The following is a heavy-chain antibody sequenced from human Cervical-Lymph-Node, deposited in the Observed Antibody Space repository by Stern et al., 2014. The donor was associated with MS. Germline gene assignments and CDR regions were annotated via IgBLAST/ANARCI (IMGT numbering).Heavy chain of an antibody. J-gene: IGHJ4*02. Sequence: QVQLVESGAEVKKPGSSVKVSCKASGGPFSTNGISWVRQAPGQGLEWMESIGPVCDPSNYAQKFQGRVTITADEVTTTAYLELSSLRSDDTALYCCAREHHDGNFASWGQGTLVTVSS. D-gene: IGHD4-23*01. CDR1: GGPFSTNG. CDR3: AREHHDGNFAS. CDR2: IGPVCDPS. V-gene: IGHV1-69*01.